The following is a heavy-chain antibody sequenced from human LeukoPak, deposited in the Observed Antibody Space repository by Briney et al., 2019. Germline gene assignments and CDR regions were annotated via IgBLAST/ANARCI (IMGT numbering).Heavy chain of an antibody. D-gene: IGHD2-2*01. CDR1: GFTFSSYA. J-gene: IGHJ4*02. CDR2: INSDGSST. CDR3: ARGLVVVPAAMMY. V-gene: IGHV3-74*01. Sequence: PGGSLRLSCAASGFTFSSYAMSWVRQAPGKGLVWVSRINSDGSSTSYADSVKGRFTISRDNAKNTLYLQMNSLRAEDTAVYYCARGLVVVPAAMMYWGQGTLVTVSS.